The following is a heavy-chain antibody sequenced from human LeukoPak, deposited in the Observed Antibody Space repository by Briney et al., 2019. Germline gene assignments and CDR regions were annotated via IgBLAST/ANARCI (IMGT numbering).Heavy chain of an antibody. V-gene: IGHV3-30*02. Sequence: GGSLRPSCAASGFTFSSYGMHWVRQAPGRGLEWVAFIRYDGSNKYYADSVKGRFTISRDNSKNTLYLQMNSLRAEDTAVYYCAKLNWAYCGGDCPIYGMDVWGQGTTVTVSS. CDR3: AKLNWAYCGGDCPIYGMDV. CDR2: IRYDGSNK. CDR1: GFTFSSYG. J-gene: IGHJ6*02. D-gene: IGHD2-21*02.